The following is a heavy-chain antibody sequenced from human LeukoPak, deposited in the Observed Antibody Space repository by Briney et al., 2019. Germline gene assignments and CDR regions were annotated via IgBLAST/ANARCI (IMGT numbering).Heavy chain of an antibody. D-gene: IGHD3-10*01. V-gene: IGHV4-59*01. CDR2: IYYSGGT. J-gene: IGHJ4*02. Sequence: SETLSLTCSVSGASFDTNYWSWIRQAPGKGLEWIGYIYYSGGTNDNPSLKGRVTISADTSKNQFSLNLRSVTAADTAVYYCAKGHGSGTFYRGLFDSWGQGIPVTVSS. CDR3: AKGHGSGTFYRGLFDS. CDR1: GASFDTNY.